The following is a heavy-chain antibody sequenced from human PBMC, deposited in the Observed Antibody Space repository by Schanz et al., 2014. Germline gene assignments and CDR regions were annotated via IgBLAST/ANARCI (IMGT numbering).Heavy chain of an antibody. CDR2: IYHNGDT. J-gene: IGHJ4*02. D-gene: IGHD1-26*01. V-gene: IGHV4-4*02. CDR1: GGSIISSTW. Sequence: QVLLQESGPGVVKPSGTLSLTCAVSGGSIISSTWWGWVRQPPGKGLEWIGEIYHNGDTSFNPSLKSRATMSVDKSKKEFSLRLTSLTAADTALCYCVRGVGAWEQRIFDYWGKGTLVTVSS. CDR3: VRGVGAWEQRIFDY.